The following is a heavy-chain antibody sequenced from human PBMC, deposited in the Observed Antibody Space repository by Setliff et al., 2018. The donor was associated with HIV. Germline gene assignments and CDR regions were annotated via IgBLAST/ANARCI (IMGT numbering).Heavy chain of an antibody. D-gene: IGHD3-22*01. J-gene: IGHJ3*02. CDR1: GGSITSGGYN. CDR3: ARGDTYYHDRSGYVKSALDAFDI. V-gene: IGHV4-30-4*01. Sequence: SETLSLTCTVSGGSITSGGYNWIWIRQHPERGLEWIGYVDFGFRRYYNPSLKSQVVISVYTPKNQFSLKLNSVTAADTAVYHCARGDTYYHDRSGYVKSALDAFDIWGRGTMVTVSS. CDR2: VDFGFRR.